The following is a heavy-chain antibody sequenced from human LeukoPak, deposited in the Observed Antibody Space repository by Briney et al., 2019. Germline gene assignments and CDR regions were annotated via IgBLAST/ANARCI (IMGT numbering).Heavy chain of an antibody. CDR2: IRYDGSTE. J-gene: IGHJ4*02. CDR1: GFTFSSFG. Sequence: GGSLRLSCAASGFTFSSFGMHWVRQAPGKGLEWVAFIRYDGSTENYADSVKGRFTISRDNSKNTLYLQMNSLRLEDTAVYFCAKEGPIAASGYYFDYWGQGALVTVS. CDR3: AKEGPIAASGYYFDY. V-gene: IGHV3-30*02. D-gene: IGHD6-13*01.